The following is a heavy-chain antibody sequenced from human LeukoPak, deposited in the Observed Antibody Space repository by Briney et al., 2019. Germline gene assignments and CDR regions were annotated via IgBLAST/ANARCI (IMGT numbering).Heavy chain of an antibody. D-gene: IGHD5-24*01. CDR1: GFTFSNYG. Sequence: PGGSLRLSCAVSGFTFSNYGMHWVRQAPGKGLEWVSAISGSGGSTYYADSVKGRFTISRDNAKNTLYLQMNSLKAEDTAVYYCLRDRDYWGQGTLVTVSS. J-gene: IGHJ4*02. CDR2: ISGSGGST. CDR3: LRDRDY. V-gene: IGHV3-NL1*01.